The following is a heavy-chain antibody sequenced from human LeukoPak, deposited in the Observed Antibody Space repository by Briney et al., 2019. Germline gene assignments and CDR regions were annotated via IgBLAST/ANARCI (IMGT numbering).Heavy chain of an antibody. D-gene: IGHD2-21*02. V-gene: IGHV1-18*01. CDR3: ARLAYCGGDCYRDFDY. CDR2: ISAYNGNT. J-gene: IGHJ4*02. CDR1: GYTFTSYG. Sequence: GASVKVSCEASGYTFTSYGISWVRQAPGQGLEWMGWISAYNGNTNYAQKLQGRVTMTTDTSTSTAYMELRSLRSDDTAVYYCARLAYCGGDCYRDFDYWGQGTLVTVSS.